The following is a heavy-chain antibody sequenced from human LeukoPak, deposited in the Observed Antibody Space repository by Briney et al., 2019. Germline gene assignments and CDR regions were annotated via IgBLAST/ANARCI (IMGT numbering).Heavy chain of an antibody. D-gene: IGHD6-13*01. Sequence: PGGSLRLSCAASGFTFRSYWMSWVRQAPGKGLEWVANIKQDGSEKYYVDSVKGRFTISRDNAKNSLFLQMNGLRADDTAVYYCARDPQTNSWPEYFLHWGQGTLVTVSS. CDR2: IKQDGSEK. CDR1: GFTFRSYW. V-gene: IGHV3-7*04. CDR3: ARDPQTNSWPEYFLH. J-gene: IGHJ1*01.